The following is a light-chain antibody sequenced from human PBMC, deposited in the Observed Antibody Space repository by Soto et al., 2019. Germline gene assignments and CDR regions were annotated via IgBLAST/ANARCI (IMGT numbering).Light chain of an antibody. Sequence: EIVLTQSPGTLSLSPGEGATLSCRASQSIGGNFLAWYQQRRGQAPRLLIHGASNRATGIPDRFSGSGSGTDFTLTISSLQAEDVAVYYCQQYYSTPPYTFGQGTKLEIK. CDR3: QQYYSTPPYT. J-gene: IGKJ2*01. CDR1: QSIGGNF. V-gene: IGKV3-20*01. CDR2: GAS.